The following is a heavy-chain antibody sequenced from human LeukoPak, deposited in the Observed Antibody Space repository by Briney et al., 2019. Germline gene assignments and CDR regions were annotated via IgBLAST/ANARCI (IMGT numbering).Heavy chain of an antibody. D-gene: IGHD3-22*01. CDR2: INPNSGGT. CDR1: AYTFTGYY. CDR3: ARDTYDIGASDY. J-gene: IGHJ4*02. V-gene: IGHV1-2*02. Sequence: GASVKVSCKTSAYTFTGYYMHWVRQAPGQGLEWMGWINPNSGGTNYAQKFQGRVTMTRDTSIRTAYMELSRLRSDDTAVYYCARDTYDIGASDYWGQGTLVTVSS.